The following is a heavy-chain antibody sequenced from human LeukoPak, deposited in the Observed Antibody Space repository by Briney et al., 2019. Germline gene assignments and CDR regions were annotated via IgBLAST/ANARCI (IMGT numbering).Heavy chain of an antibody. CDR1: GFTFSSYS. J-gene: IGHJ3*02. D-gene: IGHD4-17*01. CDR3: ARDLVTTVIPDAFDI. Sequence: GGSLRLSCAASGFTFSSYSMNWVRQAPGKGLEWVSSISSSSSYIYYADSVKGRFTISRDNAKNSLYLQMNSLRAEDTAVYYCARDLVTTVIPDAFDIWGQGTMVTVSS. CDR2: ISSSSSYI. V-gene: IGHV3-21*01.